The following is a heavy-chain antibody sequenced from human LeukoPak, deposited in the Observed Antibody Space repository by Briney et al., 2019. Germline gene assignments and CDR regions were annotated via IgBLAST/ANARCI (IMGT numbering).Heavy chain of an antibody. CDR1: GGSISSSSYY. CDR2: IYYSGST. V-gene: IGHV4-39*01. CDR3: ASSPYGSGSPPGGFDP. Sequence: KTSETLSLTCTVSGGSISSSSYYWGWIRQPPGKGLEWIGSIYYSGSTYYNPSLKSRVTISVDTSKNQFSLKLSSVTAADTAVYYCASSPYGSGSPPGGFDPWGQGTLVTVSS. D-gene: IGHD3-10*01. J-gene: IGHJ5*02.